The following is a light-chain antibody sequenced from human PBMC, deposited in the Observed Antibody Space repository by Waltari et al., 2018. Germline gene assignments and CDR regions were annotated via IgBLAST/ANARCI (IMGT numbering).Light chain of an antibody. V-gene: IGLV6-57*02. CDR2: EDD. CDR1: GGSIATNY. Sequence: FILTQPHSLSESPGKTVTISCTGSGGSIATNYVQWYQQRPGSAPTTVIYEDDHRPSEVPDRFSASIDRSSNSASLTIAGLKTEDEADYYCQSYDNNYVVFGGGTKLTVL. J-gene: IGLJ2*01. CDR3: QSYDNNYVV.